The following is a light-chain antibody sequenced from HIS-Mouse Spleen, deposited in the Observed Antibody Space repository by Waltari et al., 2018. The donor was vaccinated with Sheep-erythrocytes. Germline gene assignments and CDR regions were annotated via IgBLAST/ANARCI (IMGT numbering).Light chain of an antibody. J-gene: IGLJ3*02. CDR3: YSTDSSGNHWV. CDR2: EDS. V-gene: IGLV3-10*01. CDR1: ALPKKY. Sequence: SYELTQPPSVSVSPGQPARITCSGAALPKKYAYWYQPKSGQAPVLVIYEDSKRPSGIPERFSGSTSGTMATLTISGAQVEDEADYYCYSTDSSGNHWVFGGGTKLTVL.